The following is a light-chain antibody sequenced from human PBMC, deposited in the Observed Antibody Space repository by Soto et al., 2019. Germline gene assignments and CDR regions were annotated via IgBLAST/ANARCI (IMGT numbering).Light chain of an antibody. CDR2: EVS. V-gene: IGLV2-14*01. Sequence: QSALTQPASVSGSPGQSITISCTGTSSDVGGYNYVSWYQQHPDKAPKLMIYEVSNRPSGVSNRFSGSKSGNTASLTSSWLQAEDEADYYCSSYTSSSTPVFGGGTKLTVL. J-gene: IGLJ2*01. CDR1: SSDVGGYNY. CDR3: SSYTSSSTPV.